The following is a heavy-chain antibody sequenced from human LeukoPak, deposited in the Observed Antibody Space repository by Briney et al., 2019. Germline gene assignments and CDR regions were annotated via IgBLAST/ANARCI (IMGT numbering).Heavy chain of an antibody. CDR2: ISHSGTTV. J-gene: IGHJ4*02. Sequence: PGGSLRLSCTASGFRFSDYYMNWFRQTPGKGLEWLSYISHSGTTVQYADSVRGRFTVSRDNLKNTLYFQMNSLRVEDTALYYCARDGAYDDASGYRADFWGQGTLVTVSS. V-gene: IGHV3-11*01. CDR1: GFRFSDYY. CDR3: ARDGAYDDASGYRADF. D-gene: IGHD3-22*01.